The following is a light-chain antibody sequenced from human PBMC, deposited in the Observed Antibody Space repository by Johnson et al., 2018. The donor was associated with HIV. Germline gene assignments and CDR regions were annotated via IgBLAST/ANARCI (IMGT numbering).Light chain of an antibody. CDR1: SSNIGINY. CDR2: ENN. V-gene: IGLV1-51*02. CDR3: GTWDSSLSIYV. J-gene: IGLJ1*01. Sequence: SVLTQPPSVSAAPRQKDTISCSGSSSNIGINYVSWYQQLPGTAPKLLIYENNKRPSGIPDRFSGSKSGTSATLGITGLQPGDEADYYCGTWDSSLSIYVFGIGTKVTVL.